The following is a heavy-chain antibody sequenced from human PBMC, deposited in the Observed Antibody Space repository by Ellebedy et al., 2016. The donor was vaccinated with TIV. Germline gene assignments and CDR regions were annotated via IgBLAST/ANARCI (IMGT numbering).Heavy chain of an antibody. Sequence: PGGSLRLSCAAAGFSISDYYMSWIRQAPGKGLEWISYISTTGNAIDYADSVKGRFTISRDNAKNSLYLQMNSLRAEDSAVYYCALPRDKYQLLLTPFHFWGQGTLVTVSS. CDR1: GFSISDYY. CDR2: ISTTGNAI. D-gene: IGHD2-2*01. V-gene: IGHV3-11*04. CDR3: ALPRDKYQLLLTPFHF. J-gene: IGHJ4*02.